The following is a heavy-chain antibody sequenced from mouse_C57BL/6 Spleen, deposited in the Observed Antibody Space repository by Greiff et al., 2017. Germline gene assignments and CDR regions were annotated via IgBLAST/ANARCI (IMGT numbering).Heavy chain of an antibody. V-gene: IGHV1-9*01. D-gene: IGHD3-2*02. J-gene: IGHJ3*01. Sequence: QVQLQQPGAELVRPGSSVKLSCKATGYTFTGYWIEWVKQRPGHGLEWIGEILPGSGSTNYNEKFKGKATFTADTSSNTAYMQLSSLTTEDSAIYCGGIREEFAYWGQGTLVTVSA. CDR3: GIREEFAY. CDR1: GYTFTGYW. CDR2: ILPGSGST.